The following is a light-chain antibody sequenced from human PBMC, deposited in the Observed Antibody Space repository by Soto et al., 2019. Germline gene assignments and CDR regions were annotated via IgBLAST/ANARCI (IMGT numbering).Light chain of an antibody. Sequence: QSVLTQPPSVSGAPGQRVTISCTRSSSNIGAGYDVHWYQQLPGTAPKLLMYGNSNRPSGVPDRFSGSKSGTSASLAITGLHAEDEADYYCQSYDSSLSGWVFGGGTKLTVL. V-gene: IGLV1-40*01. J-gene: IGLJ3*02. CDR1: SSNIGAGYD. CDR3: QSYDSSLSGWV. CDR2: GNS.